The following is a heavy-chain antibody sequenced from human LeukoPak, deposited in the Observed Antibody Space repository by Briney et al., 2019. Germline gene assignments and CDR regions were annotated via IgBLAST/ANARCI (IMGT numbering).Heavy chain of an antibody. CDR3: AKSVRRSGYDSVYFDN. V-gene: IGHV3-21*04. CDR2: ISSSSSYI. CDR1: GFTFSSYS. Sequence: GGSLRLSCAASGFTFSSYSMNWVRQAPGKGLEWVSSISSSSSYIYYADSVKGRFTISRDNSKNTLYLQVTSLRAEDTAVYHCAKSVRRSGYDSVYFDNWGQGTRVTVSS. J-gene: IGHJ4*02. D-gene: IGHD5-12*01.